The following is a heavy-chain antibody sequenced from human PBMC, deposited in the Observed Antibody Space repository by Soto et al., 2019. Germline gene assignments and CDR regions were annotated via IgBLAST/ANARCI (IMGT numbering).Heavy chain of an antibody. CDR1: GFTFSSYA. V-gene: IGHV3-23*01. CDR2: ISGSGGST. D-gene: IGHD2-15*01. CDR3: AKDPRRVAATDNWFDP. J-gene: IGHJ5*02. Sequence: EVQLLESGGGLVQPGGSLRLSCAASGFTFSSYAMSWVRQAPGKGLEWVSAISGSGGSTYYADSVKGRFTISRDNSKNTLYLQMNSLRAEDTAVYYCAKDPRRVAATDNWFDPWGQGTLVTVSS.